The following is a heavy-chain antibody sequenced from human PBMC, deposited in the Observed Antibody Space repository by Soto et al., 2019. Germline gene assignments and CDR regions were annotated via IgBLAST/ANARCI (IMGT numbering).Heavy chain of an antibody. CDR3: ATSNNTCPGCYF. V-gene: IGHV4-59*01. CDR1: GVSICSGY. CDR2: ISHSGLR. J-gene: IGHJ4*02. Sequence: SETLSLTCIASGVSICSGYCTWIRQSPGKGLEWIGYISHSGLRHYRASLQSRLTMSVETSKNQFSLNLTSVTAAYTAIYYCATSNNTCPGCYFWGQGTLVIVSS. D-gene: IGHD3-10*01.